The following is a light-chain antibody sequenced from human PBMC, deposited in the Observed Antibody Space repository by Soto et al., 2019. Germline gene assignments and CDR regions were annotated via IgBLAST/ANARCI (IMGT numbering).Light chain of an antibody. V-gene: IGKV3-15*01. CDR2: GAS. CDR1: QSINSE. J-gene: IGKJ2*01. Sequence: EIVMTQSPATLSLSPGERAALSCRASQSINSELAWYQQKPGQPPRLLIYGASTRATGVPARFTGTESGSEFTLTISGLQSEDFAVYYCQQGYNWPLTFGQGTRLEI. CDR3: QQGYNWPLT.